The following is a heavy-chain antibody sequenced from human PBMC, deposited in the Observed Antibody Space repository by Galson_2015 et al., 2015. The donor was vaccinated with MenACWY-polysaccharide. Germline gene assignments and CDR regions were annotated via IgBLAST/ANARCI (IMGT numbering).Heavy chain of an antibody. Sequence: SLRLSCAASGFTLSHYGMHWVRQAPGRGLEWVAVIWHDGHVKYYADSVKGRFTISRDNSRSTLYLEMNSLRDEDTAVYYCARDKGQEAPMDVWGKGTTVIVSS. V-gene: IGHV3-33*01. CDR3: ARDKGQEAPMDV. CDR2: IWHDGHVK. CDR1: GFTLSHYG. J-gene: IGHJ6*03.